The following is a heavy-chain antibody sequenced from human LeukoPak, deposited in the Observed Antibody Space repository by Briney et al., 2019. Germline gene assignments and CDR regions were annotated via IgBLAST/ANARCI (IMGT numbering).Heavy chain of an antibody. D-gene: IGHD5-12*01. CDR1: GYSISSGYY. Sequence: KPSETLSLTCTVSGYSISSGYYWGWIRQPPGKGLEWIGSIYHSGSTYYNPSLKSRVTISVDTSKNQFSLKLSSVTAADTAVYYCARAKVATISNWFDPWGQGTLVTVSS. CDR2: IYHSGST. CDR3: ARAKVATISNWFDP. J-gene: IGHJ5*02. V-gene: IGHV4-38-2*02.